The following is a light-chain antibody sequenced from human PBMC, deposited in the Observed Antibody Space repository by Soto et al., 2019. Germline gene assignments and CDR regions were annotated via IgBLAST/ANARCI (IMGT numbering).Light chain of an antibody. CDR1: QSISSY. CDR2: AAS. CDR3: QQSYSTPPT. V-gene: IGKV1-39*01. J-gene: IGKJ1*01. Sequence: QMTQSPSSLSAYVGDRVTITCRASQSISSYLNWYQQKPGKAPKLLIYAASSLQSGVPSRFSGSGSGTDFTLTISSLQPEDFATYYCQQSYSTPPTFGQGTKVDIK.